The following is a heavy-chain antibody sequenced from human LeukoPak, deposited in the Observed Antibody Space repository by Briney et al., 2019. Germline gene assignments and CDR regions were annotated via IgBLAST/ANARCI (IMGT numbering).Heavy chain of an antibody. CDR1: GFTFSSYA. CDR2: ISGSGGST. J-gene: IGHJ3*02. Sequence: QPGGSLRLSCAASGFTFSSYAMSWVRQAPGKGLEWVSAISGSGGSTYYADSVKGRFTISRDNAKNSLYLQMNSLRAEDTSVYYCARYGDYGAFDIWGQGTMVTVSS. CDR3: ARYGDYGAFDI. V-gene: IGHV3-23*01. D-gene: IGHD4-17*01.